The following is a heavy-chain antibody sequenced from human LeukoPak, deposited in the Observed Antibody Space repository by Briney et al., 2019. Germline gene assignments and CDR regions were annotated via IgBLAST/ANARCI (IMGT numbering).Heavy chain of an antibody. CDR2: ISAFNGKT. CDR3: ARVLRSGYYYGPYDAFDI. J-gene: IGHJ3*02. Sequence: ASVTVSCTASGYTFTSYAISWVRQAPGQGLEWMGWISAFNGKTNYAQKLQGRVTMTTDTSTSTAYMELRSLRSDDTAVYYCARVLRSGYYYGPYDAFDIWGQGTMVTISS. D-gene: IGHD3-22*01. CDR1: GYTFTSYA. V-gene: IGHV1-18*01.